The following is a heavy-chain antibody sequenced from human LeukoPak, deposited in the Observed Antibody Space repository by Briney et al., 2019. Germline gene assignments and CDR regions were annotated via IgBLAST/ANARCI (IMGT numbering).Heavy chain of an antibody. CDR1: GGSIDSSSYY. CDR2: IYYSGST. D-gene: IGHD3-22*01. CDR3: ARALIGGVYYYMDV. V-gene: IGHV4-39*07. J-gene: IGHJ6*03. Sequence: SETLSLTCTVSGGSIDSSSYYWGWIRQPPGKGLEWNGSIYYSGSTYYNPSLKSRVTISLDTSKNQVSLKLSSVTAADTAVYYCARALIGGVYYYMDVWGTGTTVTVSS.